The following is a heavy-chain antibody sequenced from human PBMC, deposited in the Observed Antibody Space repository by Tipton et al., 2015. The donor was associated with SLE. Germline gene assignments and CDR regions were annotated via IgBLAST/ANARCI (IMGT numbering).Heavy chain of an antibody. CDR2: IYYSGST. CDR3: ARREIAAAVYFDY. V-gene: IGHV4-39*01. Sequence: TLSLTCTVSGSSISSSSYYWGWIRQPPGKGLEWIGSIYYSGSTYYNPSLKSRVTISVDTSKNQFSLKLSSVTAADTAVYYCARREIAAAVYFDYWGQGTLVTVSS. J-gene: IGHJ4*02. D-gene: IGHD6-13*01. CDR1: GSSISSSSYY.